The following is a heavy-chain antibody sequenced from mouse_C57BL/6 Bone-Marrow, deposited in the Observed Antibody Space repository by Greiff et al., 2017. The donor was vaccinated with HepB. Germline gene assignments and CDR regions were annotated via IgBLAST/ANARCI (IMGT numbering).Heavy chain of an antibody. V-gene: IGHV2-2*01. Sequence: VQLVESGPGLVQPSQSLSITCTVSGFSLTSYGVHWVRQSPGKGLEWLGVIWSGGSTDYNAAFISRLSISKDNSKSQVFFKMNSLQADDTAIYYCARNYYGSSWYFDVWGTGTTVTVSS. D-gene: IGHD1-1*01. J-gene: IGHJ1*03. CDR3: ARNYYGSSWYFDV. CDR1: GFSLTSYG. CDR2: IWSGGST.